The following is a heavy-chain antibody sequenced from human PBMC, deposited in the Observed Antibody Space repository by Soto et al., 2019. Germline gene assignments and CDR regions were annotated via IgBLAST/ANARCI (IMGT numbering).Heavy chain of an antibody. D-gene: IGHD3-10*01. CDR1: GFTFSSYG. J-gene: IGHJ4*02. Sequence: QVQLVESGGGVVQPGRSLRLSCAASGFTFSSYGMHWVRQAPGKGLEWVAVIWYDGSNKYYADSVKGRFTISRDNSKNTLYLQMNRLRAEYKAVYSCARAITMVRGVLHYWGQGTLVTVSS. V-gene: IGHV3-33*01. CDR2: IWYDGSNK. CDR3: ARAITMVRGVLHY.